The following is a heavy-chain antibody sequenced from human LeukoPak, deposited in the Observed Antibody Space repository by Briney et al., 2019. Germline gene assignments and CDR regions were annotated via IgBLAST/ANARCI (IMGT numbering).Heavy chain of an antibody. CDR3: TKDISHCSQSTCYGGYFDN. V-gene: IGHV3-30*18. Sequence: PGGCLRLSCAASGFTFSNNGMHWVRQAPGRGLEWVAVISFDGSVKYYGDSMKGRFTISRDNSKNTLYLDMNSLRGEDTAVYYCTKDISHCSQSTCYGGYFDNWGQGTLVTVSS. D-gene: IGHD2-2*01. CDR2: ISFDGSVK. CDR1: GFTFSNNG. J-gene: IGHJ4*02.